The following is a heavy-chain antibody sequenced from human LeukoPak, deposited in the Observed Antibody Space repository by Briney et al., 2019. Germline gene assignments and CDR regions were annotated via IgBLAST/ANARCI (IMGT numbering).Heavy chain of an antibody. CDR3: ARTSTVVTGIDY. Sequence: ESLKISCKGSAYSFTSYWIGWGRQMPGKGLEGMGIIYPGDSDTRYSPSFQGQVTISADKSISTAYLQWSSLKASDTAMYYCARTSTVVTGIDYWGQGTLVTVSS. CDR2: IYPGDSDT. J-gene: IGHJ4*02. D-gene: IGHD4-23*01. V-gene: IGHV5-51*01. CDR1: AYSFTSYW.